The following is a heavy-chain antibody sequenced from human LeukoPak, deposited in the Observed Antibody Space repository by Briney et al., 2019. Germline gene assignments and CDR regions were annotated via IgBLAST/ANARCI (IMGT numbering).Heavy chain of an antibody. Sequence: PGGSLRLSCAASGFTFSSYAMSWVRQAPGKGLEWVSAISGSGGSTYYADSVKGRFTISRDNAKNSLYLQMNSLRAEDTAVYYCARVLNYDILTGLDYWGQGTLVTVSS. CDR1: GFTFSSYA. CDR3: ARVLNYDILTGLDY. CDR2: ISGSGGST. D-gene: IGHD3-9*01. V-gene: IGHV3-23*01. J-gene: IGHJ4*02.